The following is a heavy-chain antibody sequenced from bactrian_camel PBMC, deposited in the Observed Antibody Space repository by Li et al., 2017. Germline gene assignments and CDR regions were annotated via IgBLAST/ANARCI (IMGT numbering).Heavy chain of an antibody. CDR1: AFTNSRWC. D-gene: IGHD2*01. V-gene: IGHV3S67*01. CDR2: IDSAGST. Sequence: DVQMVESGGGPVQAGRSMRISCEMSAFTNSRWCMGWFRQALGKEREGVAAIDSAGSTSYSDFVKGRFTVSKDHAKNTYYLQMTQLKPEDTGRYYCAADPSPGCLLPGRVPLVAGTQVTVS. J-gene: IGHJ4*01.